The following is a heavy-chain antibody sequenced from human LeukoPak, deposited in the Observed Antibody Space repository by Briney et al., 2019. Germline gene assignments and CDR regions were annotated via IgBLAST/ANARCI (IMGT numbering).Heavy chain of an antibody. CDR1: GFYSRSYS. D-gene: IGHD1-1*01. CDR2: INSGSTYM. CDR3: ARVEATTGRNYHYYYMDV. J-gene: IGHJ6*03. Sequence: PGGSLRLSCGASGFYSRSYSMNWVRQAPGKGLEWVSSINSGSTYMYYADSVKGRFTISRDNAKNSLHLQMYSLRAEDTAVYFCARVEATTGRNYHYYYMDVWGKGTTVTVSS. V-gene: IGHV3-21*01.